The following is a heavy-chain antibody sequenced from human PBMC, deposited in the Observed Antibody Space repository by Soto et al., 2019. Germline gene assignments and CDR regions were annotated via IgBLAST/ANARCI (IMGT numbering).Heavy chain of an antibody. CDR1: GFTFSSYG. CDR2: ISYDGSNK. J-gene: IGHJ3*01. V-gene: IGHV3-30*03. CDR3: ASIVPNYYDSRPL. D-gene: IGHD3-22*01. Sequence: QVQLVESGGGVVQPGRSLRLSCAASGFTFSSYGVHWVRQAPGKGLEWVAVISYDGSNKYYADSVKGRFTISRDNSKNTLYLQMISLRAEDTAVYYCASIVPNYYDSRPLWGQGTMVTVSS.